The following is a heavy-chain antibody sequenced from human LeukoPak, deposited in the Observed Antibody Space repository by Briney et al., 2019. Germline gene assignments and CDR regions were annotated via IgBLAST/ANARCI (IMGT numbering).Heavy chain of an antibody. CDR3: ARDHVDTAMVQPIAAFDI. V-gene: IGHV3-21*01. Sequence: GGSLRLSCAASGFTFSSYSMSWVRQAPGKGLEWVSSISSSSSYIYYADSVKGRFTISRDNAKNSLYLQMNSLRAEDTAVYYCARDHVDTAMVQPIAAFDIWGQGTMVTVSS. CDR1: GFTFSSYS. CDR2: ISSSSSYI. J-gene: IGHJ3*02. D-gene: IGHD5-18*01.